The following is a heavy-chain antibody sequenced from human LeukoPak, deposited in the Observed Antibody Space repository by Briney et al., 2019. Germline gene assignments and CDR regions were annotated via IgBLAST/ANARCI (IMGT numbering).Heavy chain of an antibody. CDR2: ISSSSSFM. Sequence: GGSLRLSCAASGFNLSPYRMYWVRQAPGKGLEWVASISSSSSFMYYADSMKGRFTISRDNAKNSLYLQMNSLRAEDTAVYYCARAFSGRRMNGMDVWGQGTTVTVSS. CDR3: ARAFSGRRMNGMDV. J-gene: IGHJ6*02. CDR1: GFNLSPYR. D-gene: IGHD6-25*01. V-gene: IGHV3-21*01.